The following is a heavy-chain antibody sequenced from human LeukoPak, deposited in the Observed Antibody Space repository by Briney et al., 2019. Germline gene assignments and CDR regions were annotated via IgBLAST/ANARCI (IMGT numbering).Heavy chain of an antibody. D-gene: IGHD6-6*01. CDR3: ARSGAARFDY. CDR2: IRYDGSNE. V-gene: IGHV3-30*02. CDR1: GFTFSNHG. Sequence: GGSLRLSCAASGFTFSNHGMHWVRQAPGKGLEWVAFIRYDGSNEYYADSVKGRFTISRDNSKNTLYLQMNSLRAEDTAVYYCARSGAARFDYWGQGTLVTVSS. J-gene: IGHJ4*02.